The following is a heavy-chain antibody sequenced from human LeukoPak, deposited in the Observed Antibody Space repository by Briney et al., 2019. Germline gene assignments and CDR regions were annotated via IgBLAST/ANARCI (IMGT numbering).Heavy chain of an antibody. CDR3: AKDDAWGRFYH. V-gene: IGHV3-15*01. Sequence: GGSLRLSCAASRFTFSNACMTWVRQAPGKGLEWVGRIKSKTDGGTTDYAAPVKGRFTISRDDSKNTLYLQMNSLRVEDTGVYYCAKDDAWGRFYHWGQGTLVTVSS. J-gene: IGHJ1*01. D-gene: IGHD3-16*01. CDR1: RFTFSNAC. CDR2: IKSKTDGGTT.